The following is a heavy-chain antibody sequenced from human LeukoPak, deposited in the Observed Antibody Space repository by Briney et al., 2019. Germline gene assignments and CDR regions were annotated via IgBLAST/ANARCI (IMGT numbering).Heavy chain of an antibody. CDR2: ISSSSSYI. Sequence: GGSLRLSCAASGFTFSSYSMNWVRQAPGKGLEWVSSISSSSSYIYYADSVKGRFTISRDNAKNSLYLQMNSLRAEDTAVYYCASRLYRAVVNDYWGQGTLVTVSS. V-gene: IGHV3-21*01. CDR1: GFTFSSYS. D-gene: IGHD4-23*01. J-gene: IGHJ4*02. CDR3: ASRLYRAVVNDY.